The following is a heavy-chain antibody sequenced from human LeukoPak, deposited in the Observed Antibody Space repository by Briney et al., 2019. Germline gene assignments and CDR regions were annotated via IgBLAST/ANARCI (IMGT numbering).Heavy chain of an antibody. CDR3: AREETGSFDY. Sequence: GGSLRLSCAASGFTFSSYGILWVRQAPGKGLEWVALIWYDGSNRYYADSVKGRFTISRDNSESTVYLQMNSLRAEDTAVYYCAREETGSFDYWGQGTLVTVSS. CDR2: IWYDGSNR. J-gene: IGHJ4*02. V-gene: IGHV3-33*01. D-gene: IGHD1-1*01. CDR1: GFTFSSYG.